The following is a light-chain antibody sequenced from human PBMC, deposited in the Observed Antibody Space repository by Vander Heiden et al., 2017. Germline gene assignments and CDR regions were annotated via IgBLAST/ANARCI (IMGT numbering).Light chain of an antibody. CDR3: QSSDNSMSALYV. V-gene: IGLV1-40*01. Sequence: AVLTQPPAVSGSLGQRVSISSTGSSSNIGGGYDDHWYHQLPGTAPNLLIYFNSNRPSGVPARFSCSKSGTSASLAITGLQAEDEADDYCQSSDNSMSALYVFGTGTKVTV. CDR1: SSNIGGGYD. J-gene: IGLJ1*01. CDR2: FNS.